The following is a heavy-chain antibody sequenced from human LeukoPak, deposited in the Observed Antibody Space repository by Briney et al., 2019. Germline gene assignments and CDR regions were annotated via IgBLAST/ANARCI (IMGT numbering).Heavy chain of an antibody. J-gene: IGHJ6*03. CDR2: INHSGST. Sequence: SETLSLTCAVYGGSFSGYYWSWIRQPPGKGLEWIGEINHSGSTNYNPSLKSRVTMSVDTSKNQFSLKLSSVTAADTAVYYCARTELQEAAAIVDFYYMDVRGKGTTVTISS. CDR3: ARTELQEAAAIVDFYYMDV. CDR1: GGSFSGYY. V-gene: IGHV4-34*01. D-gene: IGHD2-2*01.